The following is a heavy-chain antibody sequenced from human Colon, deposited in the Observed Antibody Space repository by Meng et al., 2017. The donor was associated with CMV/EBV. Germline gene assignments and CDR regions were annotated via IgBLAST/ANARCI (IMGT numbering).Heavy chain of an antibody. CDR2: ISYDGSQK. Sequence: GGSLRLSCAASGFTFRTDAMHWVRQAPGKGLEWVAIISYDGSQKYYADSVKGRFTISRDNAKNSLYLQMNSLRAEDTAVYYCARDIGTTRYYYYYGMDVWGQGTTVTVSS. J-gene: IGHJ6*02. CDR3: ARDIGTTRYYYYYGMDV. D-gene: IGHD2-2*01. V-gene: IGHV3-30-3*01. CDR1: GFTFRTDA.